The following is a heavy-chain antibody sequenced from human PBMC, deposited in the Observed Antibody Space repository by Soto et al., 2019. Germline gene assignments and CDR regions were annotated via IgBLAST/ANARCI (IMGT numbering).Heavy chain of an antibody. Sequence: GGSLRLSCAASGFTFSDYYMSWIRQAPGKGLEWVSYISSSGSTIYYADSVKGRFTISRDNAKNSLYLQMNSLRAEDTAVYYCASSFVDTANFFDYWGQGTLVTVSS. CDR1: GFTFSDYY. J-gene: IGHJ4*02. D-gene: IGHD5-18*01. CDR2: ISSSGSTI. V-gene: IGHV3-11*01. CDR3: ASSFVDTANFFDY.